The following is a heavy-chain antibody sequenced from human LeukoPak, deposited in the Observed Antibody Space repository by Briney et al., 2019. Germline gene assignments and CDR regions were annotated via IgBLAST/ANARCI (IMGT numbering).Heavy chain of an antibody. CDR1: GFTFSSYA. CDR2: IGSNGGST. V-gene: IGHV3-64D*06. CDR3: VKSERQAYIVVVPAATFDY. J-gene: IGHJ4*02. Sequence: QAGGSLRLSCSASGFTFSSYAMHWVRQAPGKGLEYVSAIGSNGGSTYYADSVKGRFTISGDNSKNTLYLQMSSLRAEDTAVYYCVKSERQAYIVVVPAATFDYWGQGTLVTVSS. D-gene: IGHD2-2*01.